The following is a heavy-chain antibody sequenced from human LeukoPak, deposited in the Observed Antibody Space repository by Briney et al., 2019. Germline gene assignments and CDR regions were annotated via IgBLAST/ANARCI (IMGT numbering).Heavy chain of an antibody. CDR1: GGTFSSYA. CDR2: IIPIFGTA. D-gene: IGHD2-8*01. Sequence: SVKVSCKASGGTFSSYAISWVRQAPGQGLEWMGGIIPIFGTANYAQKFQGRVTITADKSTSTAYMELSSLRSEDTAVYYCARVYCTNGVCYYGRREDAFDIWGQGTMVTVSS. V-gene: IGHV1-69*06. J-gene: IGHJ3*02. CDR3: ARVYCTNGVCYYGRREDAFDI.